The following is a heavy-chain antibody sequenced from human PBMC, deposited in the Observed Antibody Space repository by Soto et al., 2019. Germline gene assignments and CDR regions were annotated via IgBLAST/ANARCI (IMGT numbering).Heavy chain of an antibody. CDR1: GFTFSSYS. Sequence: EVQLVESGGGLVKPGGSLRLSCAASGFTFSSYSMNWVRQAPGKGLEWVSSISSSSSYIYYADSVKGRFTISRDNAKNSLYRQMNSLRAEDTAVYYCARDRSSSHYYCYYYMDVWGKGTTVTVSS. J-gene: IGHJ6*03. D-gene: IGHD6-6*01. V-gene: IGHV3-21*01. CDR3: ARDRSSSHYYCYYYMDV. CDR2: ISSSSSYI.